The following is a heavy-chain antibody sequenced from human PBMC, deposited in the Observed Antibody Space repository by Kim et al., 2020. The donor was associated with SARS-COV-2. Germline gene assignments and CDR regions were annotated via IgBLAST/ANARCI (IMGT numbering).Heavy chain of an antibody. V-gene: IGHV4-34*01. D-gene: IGHD2-2*01. CDR3: ARQGYCSSTSCFPFDY. CDR2: INHSGST. J-gene: IGHJ4*02. Sequence: SETLSLTCAVYGGSFSGYYWSWIRQPPGKGLEWIGEINHSGSTNYNPSLKSRVTISVDTSKNQFSLKLSSVTAADTAVYYCARQGYCSSTSCFPFDYWGQGTLVTVSS. CDR1: GGSFSGYY.